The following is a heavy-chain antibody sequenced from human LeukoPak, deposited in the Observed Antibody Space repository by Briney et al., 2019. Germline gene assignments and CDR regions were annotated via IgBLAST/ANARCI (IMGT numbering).Heavy chain of an antibody. CDR2: TYYRSKWYN. D-gene: IGHD6-13*01. V-gene: IGHV6-1*01. CDR3: ARVRDLVRAAAGIFDY. J-gene: IGHJ4*02. Sequence: SQTLSLTCAISGDSVSSNSAAWNWIRQSPSRGLEWLGRTYYRSKWYNDYAVSVKSRITINPDTSKNQFSLQLNSVTPEDTAVYYCARVRDLVRAAAGIFDYWGQGTLVTVSS. CDR1: GDSVSSNSAA.